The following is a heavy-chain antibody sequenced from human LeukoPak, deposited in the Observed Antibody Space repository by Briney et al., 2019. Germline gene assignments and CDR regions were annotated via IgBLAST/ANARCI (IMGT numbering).Heavy chain of an antibody. D-gene: IGHD3-10*01. Sequence: GSSVKVSCKASGGTFSSYAISWVRQAPGQGLEWMGGIIPIFGTANYAQKFQGRVTITADEYTSTAYMELSSLRSEDTAVYYCAKLSSTMVRGVGSWLPGNEYWGQGTLVAVSS. CDR3: AKLSSTMVRGVGSWLPGNEY. V-gene: IGHV1-69*01. J-gene: IGHJ4*02. CDR1: GGTFSSYA. CDR2: IIPIFGTA.